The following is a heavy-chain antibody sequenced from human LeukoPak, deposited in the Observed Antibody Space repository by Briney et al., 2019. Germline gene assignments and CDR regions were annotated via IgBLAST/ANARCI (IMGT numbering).Heavy chain of an antibody. CDR1: GFTFSSYS. CDR2: ISSSSSYI. CDR3: ARVRFSSDFDY. D-gene: IGHD3-16*01. J-gene: IGHJ4*02. V-gene: IGHV3-21*01. Sequence: GGSLRLSCAASGFTFSSYSMNWVRQAPGKGLEWVSSISSSSSYIYYADSVKGRFTISRDNAKNSLYPQMNSLRAEDTAVYYCARVRFSSDFDYWGQGTPVTVSS.